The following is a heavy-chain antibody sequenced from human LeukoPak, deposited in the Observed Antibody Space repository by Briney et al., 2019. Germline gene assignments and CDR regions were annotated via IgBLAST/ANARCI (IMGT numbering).Heavy chain of an antibody. CDR3: ARVQWELRGVGSYFEY. V-gene: IGHV3-33*01. D-gene: IGHD1-26*01. J-gene: IGHJ4*02. CDR2: VSYDGSTK. Sequence: GGSLRLSCGASGFTFSSYAMHWVRQAPGKGLEWVAVVSYDGSTKYYADSVKGRFTISRDNSKNTVYLQMNSLRAEDTAVYYCARVQWELRGVGSYFEYWGQGALVTVSS. CDR1: GFTFSSYA.